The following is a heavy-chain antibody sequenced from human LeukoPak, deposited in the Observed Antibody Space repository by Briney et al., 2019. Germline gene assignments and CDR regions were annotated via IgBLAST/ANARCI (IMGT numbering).Heavy chain of an antibody. V-gene: IGHV1-24*01. CDR3: ATWVRFRPILVDAFDM. CDR1: VDTLTELF. J-gene: IGHJ3*02. D-gene: IGHD2-21*01. CDR2: FDAEDGET. Sequence: ASVTVSFTVSVDTLTELFMHWVRQALGKGGGWMGGFDAEDGETIYTQKFQGRVPMTEDTSTDTAYMELSSLRSEDTAVYYCATWVRFRPILVDAFDMWGQGTMVTVSP.